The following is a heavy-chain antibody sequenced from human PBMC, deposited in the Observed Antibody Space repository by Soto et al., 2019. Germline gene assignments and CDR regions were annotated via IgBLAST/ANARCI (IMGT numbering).Heavy chain of an antibody. Sequence: QVQLQQWGAGLLKPSETLSLICAVYGGSFSGQYWSWIRQPPGKGLEWIGEIIHSGRTNYNPSLKSRVTISLDTSRNQCSLKLSSVTAADTAVYYCARRGGGTYPYYFDYWGRGTLVTVSS. CDR3: ARRGGGTYPYYFDY. CDR2: IIHSGRT. CDR1: GGSFSGQY. D-gene: IGHD3-16*01. J-gene: IGHJ4*02. V-gene: IGHV4-34*12.